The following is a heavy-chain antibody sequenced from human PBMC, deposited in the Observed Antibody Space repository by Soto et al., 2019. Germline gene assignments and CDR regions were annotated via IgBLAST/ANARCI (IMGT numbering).Heavy chain of an antibody. Sequence: QVQLVESGGGVVQPGRSLRLSCAASVFTFSSYGMHWVRQAPGKGLEWVAVIWYDGSNKYYADSVKGRFTISIDNSKNTLDLQMNSLRAEDTAVYYCARGDSVPAAAKGIDYWGQGTLVTVSS. J-gene: IGHJ4*02. CDR1: VFTFSSYG. CDR3: ARGDSVPAAAKGIDY. CDR2: IWYDGSNK. V-gene: IGHV3-33*01. D-gene: IGHD2-2*01.